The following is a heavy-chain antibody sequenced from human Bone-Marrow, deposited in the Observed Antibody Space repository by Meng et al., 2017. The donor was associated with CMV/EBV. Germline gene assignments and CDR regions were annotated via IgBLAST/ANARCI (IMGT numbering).Heavy chain of an antibody. CDR3: ARGPYSSGWYGLVDY. CDR2: INPATSNA. J-gene: IGHJ4*02. V-gene: IGHV1-3*01. CDR1: GYTFPNYA. D-gene: IGHD6-19*01. Sequence: SGYTFPNYAIHWMRQALGQRLEWMGLINPATSNAKYSQTFQGRVTITRDTSATTAYMELSGLRSEDTAIYYCARGPYSSGWYGLVDYWGQGTLVTVSS.